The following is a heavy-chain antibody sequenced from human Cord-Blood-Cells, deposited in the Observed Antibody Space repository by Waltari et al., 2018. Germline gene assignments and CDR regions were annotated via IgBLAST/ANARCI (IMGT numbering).Heavy chain of an antibody. CDR1: GGTFSSYA. V-gene: IGHV1-69*06. J-gene: IGHJ6*02. CDR3: ATPGERLGTAYYYYYYGMDV. Sequence: QVQLVQSGAEVKKPGSSVKVSCKASGGTFSSYAISWVRQAPGQGLEWMGGIIPIFGTANYAQKFQGRVTMTEDTSTDTAYMELSSLRSEDTAVYYCATPGERLGTAYYYYYYGMDVWGQGTTVTVSS. CDR2: IIPIFGTA. D-gene: IGHD7-27*01.